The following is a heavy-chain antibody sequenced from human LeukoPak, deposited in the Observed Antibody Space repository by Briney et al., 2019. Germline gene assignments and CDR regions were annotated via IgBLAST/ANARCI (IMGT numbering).Heavy chain of an antibody. CDR1: GYTFTSHH. CDR2: INPSGGST. CDR3: ARAPDPREVVTGNCFDL. Sequence: GASVKVSCKASGYTFTSHHLHWVRPAPGQGREWMGLINPSGGSTSYAQKFQDRVTMTRDTSTSTVYMELSTLRSEDSVLYYCARAPDPREVVTGNCFDLWGQGTLVTVTS. J-gene: IGHJ5*02. D-gene: IGHD2-21*02. V-gene: IGHV1-46*01.